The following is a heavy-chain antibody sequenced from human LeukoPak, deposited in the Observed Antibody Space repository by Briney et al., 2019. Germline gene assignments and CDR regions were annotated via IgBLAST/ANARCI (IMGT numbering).Heavy chain of an antibody. D-gene: IGHD6-19*01. Sequence: GKSLRLSCAASGFSFGSYGIHWVCQAPGRGLEWVAVISHEGSQTYYADSVRGRFTISRDNSKNMVYLQMNSLRTEDTAVYYCARTREQWQVLDYWGQGTLVTVSS. CDR2: ISHEGSQT. J-gene: IGHJ4*02. V-gene: IGHV3-30*03. CDR1: GFSFGSYG. CDR3: ARTREQWQVLDY.